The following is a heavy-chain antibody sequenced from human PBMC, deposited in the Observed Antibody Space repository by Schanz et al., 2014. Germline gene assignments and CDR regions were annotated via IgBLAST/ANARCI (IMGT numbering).Heavy chain of an antibody. J-gene: IGHJ4*02. CDR2: LSGSGGST. D-gene: IGHD3-9*01. CDR1: GFTFSSYA. CDR3: AKRIHYESLTVTRN. V-gene: IGHV3-23*01. Sequence: EVQLLESGGGLVQPGGSLRLSCAASGFTFSSYAMSWVRQAPGKGLEWVSALSGSGGSTYNADSVKGRFTISRDNSKNTLYLQVNSLRGEDTAVYYCAKRIHYESLTVTRNWGQGTLVTVSS.